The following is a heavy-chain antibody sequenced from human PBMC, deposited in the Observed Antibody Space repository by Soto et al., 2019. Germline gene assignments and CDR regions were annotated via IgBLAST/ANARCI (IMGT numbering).Heavy chain of an antibody. CDR2: ISAYNGNT. J-gene: IGHJ6*02. Sequence: QVQLVQSGAEVKKPGASVKVSCKASGYTFTSYGIIWVRQAPGQGLEWMGWISAYNGNTNYAQKLQGRVTMTTDTSTSTASVELRSLRSDDTAVYYCARDSGRYSIYYYYGMDVWGQGTTVTVSS. V-gene: IGHV1-18*04. CDR1: GYTFTSYG. CDR3: ARDSGRYSIYYYYGMDV. D-gene: IGHD1-26*01.